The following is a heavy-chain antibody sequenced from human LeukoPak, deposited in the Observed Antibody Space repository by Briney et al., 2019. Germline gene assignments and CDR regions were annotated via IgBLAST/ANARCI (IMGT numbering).Heavy chain of an antibody. J-gene: IGHJ4*02. D-gene: IGHD4-17*01. CDR1: GFTFNSYG. V-gene: IGHV3-33*01. CDR2: IWYDGSNK. CDR3: ARARTTRGFDY. Sequence: PGGSLRLSCAASGFTFNSYGIHWVRQAPGKGLEWGAFIWYDGSNKYYADSVKGRFTISRDNSKNTLYLQMNSLRAEDTAVYYCARARTTRGFDYWGRGTLVTVSS.